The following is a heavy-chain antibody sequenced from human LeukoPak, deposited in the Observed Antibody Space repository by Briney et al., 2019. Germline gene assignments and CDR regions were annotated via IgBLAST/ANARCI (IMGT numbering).Heavy chain of an antibody. CDR3: ARGWGGSFDY. Sequence: GGSLRLSCAAPGFTVSSNYMSWVRQAPGKGLEWVSVIYSGGSTYYADSVKGRFTISRHNSKNTLYLQMNSLRAEDTAVYYCARGWGGSFDYWGQGTLVTVSS. CDR2: IYSGGST. V-gene: IGHV3-53*04. D-gene: IGHD3-16*01. J-gene: IGHJ4*02. CDR1: GFTVSSNY.